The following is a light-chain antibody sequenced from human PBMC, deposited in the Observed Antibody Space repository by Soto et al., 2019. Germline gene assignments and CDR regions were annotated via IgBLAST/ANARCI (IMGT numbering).Light chain of an antibody. V-gene: IGLV2-11*01. CDR3: CSYAGSYTFVV. J-gene: IGLJ2*01. CDR1: SSDVGGYNY. Sequence: QPVLTQPRSVSGSPGQSVTISCTGTSSDVGGYNYVSWYQQHPGKAPKLMIYDVSERPSGVPDRFSGSKSGNTASLTISGLQAEDEADYYCCSYAGSYTFVVFGGGTKVTVL. CDR2: DVS.